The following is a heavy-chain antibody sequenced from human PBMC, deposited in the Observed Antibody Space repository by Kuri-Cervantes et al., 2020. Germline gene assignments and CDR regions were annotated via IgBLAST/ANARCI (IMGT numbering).Heavy chain of an antibody. Sequence: SQTLSLTCAVYGGSFSGYYWSWIRQPPGKGLEWIGEINHSGSTNYNPSLKSRVTISVDTSKNQFSLKLSSVTAADTAFYYCARAQEGRPFDYWGQGTLVTVSS. V-gene: IGHV4-34*01. CDR2: INHSGST. CDR3: ARAQEGRPFDY. D-gene: IGHD1-26*01. J-gene: IGHJ4*02. CDR1: GGSFSGYY.